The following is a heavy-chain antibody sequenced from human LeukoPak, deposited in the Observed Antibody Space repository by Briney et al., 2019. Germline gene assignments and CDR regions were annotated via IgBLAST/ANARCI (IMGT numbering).Heavy chain of an antibody. CDR3: ARRSTYGSGTNYLFDY. D-gene: IGHD3-10*01. Sequence: GESLKIPCEGSGXRLPIYWLAWVRPMPGKGVEWMGINYPGDSDTRSSPSFQGQITISADNSISNAYLQRSSLKASDTAMYFCARRSTYGSGTNYLFDYWGQGTLVTVSS. J-gene: IGHJ4*02. CDR1: GXRLPIYW. V-gene: IGHV5-51*01. CDR2: NYPGDSDT.